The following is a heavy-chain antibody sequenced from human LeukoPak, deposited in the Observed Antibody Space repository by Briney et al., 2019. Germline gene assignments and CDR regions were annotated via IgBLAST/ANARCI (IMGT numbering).Heavy chain of an antibody. D-gene: IGHD3-16*01. CDR1: GGSISSYY. Sequence: PSETLSLTCTVSGGSISSYYWSWIRQPPGKGLEWIGYIYYSGSTNYNPSLKSRVTISVDTSKNQSSLELSSVTAADTAVYYCARWGSITTARFDYWGQGTLVTVSS. V-gene: IGHV4-59*01. J-gene: IGHJ4*02. CDR2: IYYSGST. CDR3: ARWGSITTARFDY.